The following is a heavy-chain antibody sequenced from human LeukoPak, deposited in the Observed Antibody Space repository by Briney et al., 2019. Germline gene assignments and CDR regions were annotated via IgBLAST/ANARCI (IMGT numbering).Heavy chain of an antibody. J-gene: IGHJ4*02. Sequence: GGSLRLSCAASGFTFSSYGMHWVRQAPGKGLEWVAVISYDGSNKYYADSVKGRFTISRDNAKNSLYLQMNSLRAEDTALYYCAKDIGAMGYGNFDYWGQGTLVTVSS. CDR2: ISYDGSNK. CDR1: GFTFSSYG. CDR3: AKDIGAMGYGNFDY. V-gene: IGHV3-30*18. D-gene: IGHD3-16*01.